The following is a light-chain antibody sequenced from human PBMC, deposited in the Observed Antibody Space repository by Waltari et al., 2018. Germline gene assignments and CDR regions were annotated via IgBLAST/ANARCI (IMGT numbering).Light chain of an antibody. Sequence: DIQMTQSPSTLSASVGDRVTITCRASQTINTWLAWYQQKPGKAPNLLIYRTSTLESGVPSRFSGSGSWTEFTLTISSLQPDDFATYYCQQAWTFGQGTKLEIK. V-gene: IGKV1-5*03. CDR3: QQAWT. CDR2: RTS. J-gene: IGKJ1*01. CDR1: QTINTW.